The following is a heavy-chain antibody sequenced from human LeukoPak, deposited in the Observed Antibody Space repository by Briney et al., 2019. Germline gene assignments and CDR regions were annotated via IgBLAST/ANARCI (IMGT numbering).Heavy chain of an antibody. CDR3: ARDMGYCSGGSCDHYFDY. Sequence: GGSLRLSCAASGFTFSSYSMNWVRQAPGKGLEWVSSISSSSSYIYYADSVKGRFTISRDNAKNSLYLQMNSLRAEDTAVYYCARDMGYCSGGSCDHYFDYWGQGTLVTVSS. CDR2: ISSSSSYI. CDR1: GFTFSSYS. D-gene: IGHD2-15*01. J-gene: IGHJ4*02. V-gene: IGHV3-21*01.